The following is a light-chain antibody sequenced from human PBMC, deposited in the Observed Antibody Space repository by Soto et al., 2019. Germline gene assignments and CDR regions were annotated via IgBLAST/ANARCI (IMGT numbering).Light chain of an antibody. V-gene: IGKV3-15*01. CDR1: QSVNSN. CDR2: VAY. CDR3: QQYNDWTLT. Sequence: ELVMTQSPATLSVSPGDRVTLSFSASQSVNSNLAWSQHKPCQTPKLLIYVAYTRATGLPARFSGSGSGTEVTLTSSSLQSEDFAVYYCQQYNDWTLTFGGGTTV. J-gene: IGKJ4*01.